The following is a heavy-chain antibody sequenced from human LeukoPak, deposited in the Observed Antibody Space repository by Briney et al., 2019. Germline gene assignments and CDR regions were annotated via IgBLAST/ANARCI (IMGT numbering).Heavy chain of an antibody. Sequence: SETLSLTCTVSGGSISSYYWSWIRQPPGKGLEWIGYIYYSGGTNYNPSLKSRVTISVDTSSNQFSLKLSSVTAADTAVYYCARAGVAAAGFGTFDYWGQGTLVTVSS. D-gene: IGHD6-13*01. CDR3: ARAGVAAAGFGTFDY. CDR1: GGSISSYY. J-gene: IGHJ4*02. V-gene: IGHV4-59*01. CDR2: IYYSGGT.